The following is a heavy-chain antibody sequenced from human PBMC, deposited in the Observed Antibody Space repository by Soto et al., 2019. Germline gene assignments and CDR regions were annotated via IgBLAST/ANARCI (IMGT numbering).Heavy chain of an antibody. CDR1: GYTFSTYA. V-gene: IGHV1-3*01. Sequence: ASVKVSCKASGYTFSTYAMHWVRQAPGQSLEWMGWINGGTGQTRYSQRFQDRVTITRDTPASIANMELTSLTSEDTAVYYCARGKGMEENYYYYGLDIWGQGTTVTV. CDR3: ARGKGMEENYYYYGLDI. CDR2: INGGTGQT. D-gene: IGHD1-1*01. J-gene: IGHJ6*02.